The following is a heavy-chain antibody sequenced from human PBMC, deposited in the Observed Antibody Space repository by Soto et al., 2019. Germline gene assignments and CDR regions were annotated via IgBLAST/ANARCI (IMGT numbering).Heavy chain of an antibody. J-gene: IGHJ1*01. CDR2: ISAYSGDT. D-gene: IGHD4-17*01. CDR1: GSTITGYA. V-gene: IGHV1-18*01. Sequence: QVQLLQSGTEVKKRGDSVRVSWKACGSTITGYAFRGGRQAPGQGLEWMGWISAYSGDTIYSEKLQGRITITTDPSTSTAYMEVRSLRSDDTAVYYCARCSTGYGDYGLSLKYWGQGTLVAVSS. CDR3: ARCSTGYGDYGLSLKY.